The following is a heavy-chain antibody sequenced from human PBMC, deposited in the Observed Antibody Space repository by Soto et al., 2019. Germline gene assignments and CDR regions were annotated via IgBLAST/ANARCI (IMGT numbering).Heavy chain of an antibody. D-gene: IGHD2-21*02. J-gene: IGHJ4*02. CDR2: IKQDGSEK. CDR1: GFTFSSYW. Sequence: EVQLVESGGGLVQPGGSLRRSCAASGFTFSSYWMSWVRQAPGKGMEWVANIKQDGSEKYYVDSVTGRFTISRDNATNSLYLQMNSLRAEDTAVYYCARGRDEYCGGDCNFFGDWGQGTLVTVSS. CDR3: ARGRDEYCGGDCNFFGD. V-gene: IGHV3-7*05.